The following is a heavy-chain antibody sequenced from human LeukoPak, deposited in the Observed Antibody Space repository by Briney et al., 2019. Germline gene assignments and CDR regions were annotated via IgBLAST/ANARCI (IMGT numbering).Heavy chain of an antibody. V-gene: IGHV4-39*07. J-gene: IGHJ4*02. CDR2: IYYSGST. CDR1: GGSISSSSYY. Sequence: SETLSLTCTVSGGSISSSSYYWGWIRQPPGKGLEWIGSIYYSGSTYYNPSLKSRVTISVDTSKNQFSLKLSSVTAADTAVYYCARVPNVDIVATIPGEFDYWGQGTLVTVSS. D-gene: IGHD5-12*01. CDR3: ARVPNVDIVATIPGEFDY.